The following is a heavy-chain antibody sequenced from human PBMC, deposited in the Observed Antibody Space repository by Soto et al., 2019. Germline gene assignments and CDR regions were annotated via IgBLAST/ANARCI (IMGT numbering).Heavy chain of an antibody. CDR1: GFTFSSYA. J-gene: IGHJ4*02. V-gene: IGHV3-23*01. CDR2: ISGSGGST. Sequence: EVQLLESGGGLVQPGGSLRLSCAASGFTFSSYAMSWVRQAPGKGLEWVSAISGSGGSTYYADSVKGRFTIPRDNSKNTLYLQMNSLRAEDTAVYYCAKDYDILTGYYTAGFDYWGQGTLVTVSS. D-gene: IGHD3-9*01. CDR3: AKDYDILTGYYTAGFDY.